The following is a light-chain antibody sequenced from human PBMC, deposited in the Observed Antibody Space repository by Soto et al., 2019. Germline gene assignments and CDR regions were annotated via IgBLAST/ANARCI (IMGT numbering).Light chain of an antibody. CDR2: GSF. Sequence: EIVLTQSPATLSLSPGKRATLSCRASQSVKGNYLAWYQQKPGQAPRLRIYGSFTRAIGIPDRFSGSGSGTDFTLTISRLEPEDFAVYYCQQYGTSPKTFGQGTRVEV. J-gene: IGKJ1*01. CDR3: QQYGTSPKT. V-gene: IGKV3-20*01. CDR1: QSVKGNY.